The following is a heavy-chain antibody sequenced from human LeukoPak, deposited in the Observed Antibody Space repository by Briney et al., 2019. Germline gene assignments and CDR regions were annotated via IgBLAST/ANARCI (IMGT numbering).Heavy chain of an antibody. CDR2: ISYDGSNK. D-gene: IGHD7-27*01. V-gene: IGHV3-30*18. Sequence: GGSLRLSCAASGFTFNTYAMNWIRQAPGKGLEWVAVISYDGSNKYYADSVKGRFTISRDNSKNTLYVQMNSLRAEDTAVYYCAKDVGSLGLNYFDYWGQGTLVTVSS. CDR3: AKDVGSLGLNYFDY. CDR1: GFTFNTYA. J-gene: IGHJ4*02.